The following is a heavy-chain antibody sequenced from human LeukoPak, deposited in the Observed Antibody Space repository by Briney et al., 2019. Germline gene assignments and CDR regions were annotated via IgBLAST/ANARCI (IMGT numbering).Heavy chain of an antibody. J-gene: IGHJ4*02. CDR1: GGTFSSYA. CDR2: IIPILGIA. V-gene: IGHV1-69*04. D-gene: IGHD4-17*01. CDR3: AREVPNGYGGNSAWDY. Sequence: SVKVSCKASGGTFSSYAISWVRQAPGQGLEWMGRIIPILGIANYAQKFQGRVTITADKSTSTAYVELSSLRSEDTAVYYCAREVPNGYGGNSAWDYWGQGTLVTVSS.